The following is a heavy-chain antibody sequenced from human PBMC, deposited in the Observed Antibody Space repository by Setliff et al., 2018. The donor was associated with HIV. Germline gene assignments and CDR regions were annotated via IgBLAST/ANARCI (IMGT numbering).Heavy chain of an antibody. Sequence: GGSLRLSCAASGFTFTSYWMIWVRQAPGKGLEWVANINQDGDEKNYVDSVKGRFTVSRDNANNLLFLQMNNLRDEDTAVYYCARGQTSVTLQFDHWGQGTLVTVSS. CDR2: INQDGDEK. CDR3: ARGQTSVTLQFDH. J-gene: IGHJ4*02. V-gene: IGHV3-7*01. D-gene: IGHD4-17*01. CDR1: GFTFTSYW.